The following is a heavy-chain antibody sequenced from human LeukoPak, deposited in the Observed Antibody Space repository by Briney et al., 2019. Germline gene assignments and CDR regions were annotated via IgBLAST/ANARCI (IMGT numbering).Heavy chain of an antibody. CDR1: GYTFTSYG. D-gene: IGHD3-10*01. J-gene: IGHJ3*01. CDR2: ISAYNGNT. Sequence: GASVKVSCKASGYTFTSYGISWVRQAPGQGLEWMGWISAYNGNTNYAQKLQGRVTMTTDTSTSTAYMELRSLRSDDTAVYYCARDESNYYGAGMDVFDVWGQGTMVTVSS. V-gene: IGHV1-18*01. CDR3: ARDESNYYGAGMDVFDV.